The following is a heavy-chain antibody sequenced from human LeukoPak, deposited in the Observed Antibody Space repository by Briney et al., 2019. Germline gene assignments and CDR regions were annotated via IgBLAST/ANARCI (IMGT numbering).Heavy chain of an antibody. J-gene: IGHJ4*02. CDR1: GFTFSNAW. CDR2: IKSKTGGGTT. CDR3: TTDSSSSWYGGKIY. Sequence: GGSLRLSCAASGFTFSNAWMSWVRQAPGKGLEWVGRIKSKTGGGTTDYAAPVKGRFTISRDDSKNTLYLQMNSLKTEDTAVYYCTTDSSSSWYGGKIYWGQGTLVTVSS. D-gene: IGHD6-13*01. V-gene: IGHV3-15*01.